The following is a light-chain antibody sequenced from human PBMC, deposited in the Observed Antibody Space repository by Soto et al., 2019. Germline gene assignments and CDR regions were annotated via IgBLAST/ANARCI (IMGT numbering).Light chain of an antibody. J-gene: IGKJ2*01. V-gene: IGKV3-15*01. CDR2: GAS. CDR1: QSVGSN. CDR3: QQYNSWPPAYT. Sequence: EIVLTQSPVTLSVSPGEGATLSCRSSQSVGSNLAWYQQKPGQTPRLLIYGASTRATGIPARFSGSGSGAEFTLTISSLQSEDFAVYYCQQYNSWPPAYTCGQGTKLEIK.